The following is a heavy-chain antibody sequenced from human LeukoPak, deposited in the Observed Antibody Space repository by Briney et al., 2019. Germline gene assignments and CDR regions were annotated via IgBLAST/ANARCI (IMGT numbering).Heavy chain of an antibody. CDR1: GFTFNSYW. J-gene: IGHJ3*02. CDR2: IQQDGSEK. CDR3: ARDLAAGKGGAFDI. Sequence: GGSLGLSCAVSGFTFNSYWMSCVSQAPRKGREWVANIQQDGSEKYYVDSVKGRFTISRDNAKNPLYLQMNSLRAEDTAVCYCARDLAAGKGGAFDIWGRGTMVTVSS. V-gene: IGHV3-7*01. D-gene: IGHD6-13*01.